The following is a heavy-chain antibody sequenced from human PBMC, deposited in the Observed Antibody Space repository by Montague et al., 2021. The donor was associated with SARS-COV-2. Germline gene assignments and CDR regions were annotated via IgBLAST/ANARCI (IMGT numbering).Heavy chain of an antibody. Sequence: SETLSLTCSVSSGSIISRGYYWGWIRQPPGKELEWIGNIYYSGTTYYNPSLQSRGTISVDTSKNHLSLSLSSVTAADTAVYFCARGMIRGVTTPFDYGGQGSQVTVSS. CDR3: ARGMIRGVTTPFDY. V-gene: IGHV4-39*02. CDR1: SGSIISRGYY. CDR2: IYYSGTT. J-gene: IGHJ4*02. D-gene: IGHD3-10*01.